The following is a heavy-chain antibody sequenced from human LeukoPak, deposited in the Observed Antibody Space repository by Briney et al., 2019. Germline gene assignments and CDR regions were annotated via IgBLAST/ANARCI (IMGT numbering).Heavy chain of an antibody. CDR2: VSHTGAT. D-gene: IGHD1-26*01. CDR3: ARDRRGSYYTFDL. CDR1: GASINGYF. J-gene: IGHJ3*01. V-gene: IGHV4-59*01. Sequence: PSETLSLTSSVSGASINGYFWNWVRQTPEKGLEWIGYVSHTGATTNNPSLKSRVSITIDTSKSQISLSMTSVTAADSALYYCARDRRGSYYTFDLWGPGTIVSVS.